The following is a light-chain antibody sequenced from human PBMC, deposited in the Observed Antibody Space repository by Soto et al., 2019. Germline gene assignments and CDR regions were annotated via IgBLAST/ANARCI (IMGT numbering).Light chain of an antibody. J-gene: IGKJ5*01. CDR1: QSVSTN. Sequence: EIVMTQSPATLSVSPGERATLSCRASQSVSTNLAWYQQKPGQAPRLLIFGASTRATGIPARFSGSGSGTEVTLPISSLQSEDFAVYYCQQYNTWPPITFGPGTRLDIK. V-gene: IGKV3-15*01. CDR2: GAS. CDR3: QQYNTWPPIT.